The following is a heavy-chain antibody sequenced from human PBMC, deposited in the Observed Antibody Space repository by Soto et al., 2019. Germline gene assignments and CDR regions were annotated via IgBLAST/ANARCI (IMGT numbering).Heavy chain of an antibody. CDR2: IYYSGST. V-gene: IGHV4-39*01. Sequence: PSETLSLTCTVSGGSISSSSYYWGWIRQPPGKGLEWIGSIYYSGSTYYNPSLKSRVTISVDTSKNQFSLKLSSVTAADTAVYYCARHRAPITYCTNGVCYSSYFDYWGQGTLVTVSS. CDR3: ARHRAPITYCTNGVCYSSYFDY. CDR1: GGSISSSSYY. J-gene: IGHJ4*02. D-gene: IGHD2-8*01.